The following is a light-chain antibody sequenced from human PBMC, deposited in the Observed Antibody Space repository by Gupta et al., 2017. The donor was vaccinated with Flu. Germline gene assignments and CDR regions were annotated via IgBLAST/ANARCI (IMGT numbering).Light chain of an antibody. Sequence: GQTATMTCGGDNIGMKSGRWYQQRPGQSPILVIYDESDRPSGIPERFCGSNSGDTATLTISRVEAGDEADYFCQVWDSSCDHVVFGGGTKLTVL. CDR2: DES. J-gene: IGLJ2*01. V-gene: IGLV3-21*01. CDR3: QVWDSSCDHVV. CDR1: NIGMKS.